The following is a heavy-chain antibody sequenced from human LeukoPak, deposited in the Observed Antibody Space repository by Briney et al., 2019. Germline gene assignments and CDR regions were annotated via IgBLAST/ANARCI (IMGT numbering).Heavy chain of an antibody. Sequence: SETLSLTCGVSGHSISTYYYWGWIRQTPGKGLEWIGSISHGGSTYYNPSLQSRVTISVDTSKNRFSLKLSSVTAADTAVFYCARHGGNYGDYYFDYWGQGTLVTVSS. J-gene: IGHJ4*02. CDR3: ARHGGNYGDYYFDY. CDR2: ISHGGST. D-gene: IGHD4-17*01. CDR1: GHSISTYYY. V-gene: IGHV4-38-2*01.